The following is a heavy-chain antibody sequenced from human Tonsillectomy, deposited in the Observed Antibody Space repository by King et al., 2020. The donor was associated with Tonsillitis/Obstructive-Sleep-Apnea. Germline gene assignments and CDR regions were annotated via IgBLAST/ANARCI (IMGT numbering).Heavy chain of an antibody. CDR3: ARGSSCAGATCSSDAFNV. D-gene: IGHD2-21*01. J-gene: IGHJ3*01. V-gene: IGHV3-33*01. CDR1: GFIFSDYG. Sequence: VQLVESGGGVVQPGRSLRLSCAASGFIFSDYGMHWVRQAPGKGLEWLAVIWYDGSNKYYAESVRGRFTISRDSSKSTLYLQMKRLRVEDTAVYYCARGSSCAGATCSSDAFNVWGQGSMVTVSS. CDR2: IWYDGSNK.